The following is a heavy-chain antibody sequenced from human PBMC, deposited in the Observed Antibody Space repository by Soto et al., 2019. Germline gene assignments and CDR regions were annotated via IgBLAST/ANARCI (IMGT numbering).Heavy chain of an antibody. CDR3: ARSVFP. V-gene: IGHV4-31*01. Sequence: QVQLQESGPGLVKPSQTLSLTCTVSGGFISTGGYSWNWIRQHPGKGLEWIGYFYYSGSTYYNPSLKSLVTISVNTSKNQFSLKLSSVTAADTAVYYCARSVFPWGKGTLVTVSS. J-gene: IGHJ5*02. CDR2: FYYSGST. CDR1: GGFISTGGYS.